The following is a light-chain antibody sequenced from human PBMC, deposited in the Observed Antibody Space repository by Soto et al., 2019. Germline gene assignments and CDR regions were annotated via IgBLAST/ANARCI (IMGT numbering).Light chain of an antibody. CDR1: QSISSW. J-gene: IGKJ4*01. CDR3: QQYNSYFPLT. Sequence: DIQMTQSPSTLSASVGDRVTITCRASQSISSWLAWYQQKPGKAXKLXXYDASSLESGVPSRFSGSGSGTEFTLTISSLQPDDFANYYCQQYNSYFPLTFGGGTKVDIK. CDR2: DAS. V-gene: IGKV1-5*01.